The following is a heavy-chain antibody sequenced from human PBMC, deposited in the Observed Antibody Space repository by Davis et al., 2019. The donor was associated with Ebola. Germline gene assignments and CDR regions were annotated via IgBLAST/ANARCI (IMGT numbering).Heavy chain of an antibody. V-gene: IGHV1-46*01. Sequence: ASVKVSCKASGYTFTSYYMHWVRQAPGQGLEWMGIINPSGGSTSYAQKFQGRVTMTTDTSTSTAYMELRSLRSDDTAVYYCARGWNYRMDYWGQGTLVTVSS. D-gene: IGHD1-7*01. J-gene: IGHJ4*02. CDR1: GYTFTSYY. CDR3: ARGWNYRMDY. CDR2: INPSGGST.